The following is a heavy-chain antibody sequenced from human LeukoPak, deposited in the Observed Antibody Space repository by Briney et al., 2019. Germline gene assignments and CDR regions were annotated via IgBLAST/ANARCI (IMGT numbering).Heavy chain of an antibody. V-gene: IGHV3-74*01. CDR2: INSDGSST. D-gene: IGHD3-22*01. Sequence: GGSLRLSCAASGFTFSSYWMHWVRQAPGKGLVWVSRINSDGSSTSYADSVKGRFTISGDNAKNTLYLQMNSLRAEDTAVYYCARAWGYYDSSGYYSYFDYWGQGTLVTVSS. CDR1: GFTFSSYW. CDR3: ARAWGYYDSSGYYSYFDY. J-gene: IGHJ4*02.